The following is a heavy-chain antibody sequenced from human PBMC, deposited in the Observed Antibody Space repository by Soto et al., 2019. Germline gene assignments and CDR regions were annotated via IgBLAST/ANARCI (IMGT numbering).Heavy chain of an antibody. CDR1: GFTFSSYG. J-gene: IGHJ4*02. V-gene: IGHV3-33*01. CDR3: ARDLGGDGTAGY. CDR2: IWYDGSNK. Sequence: QVQLVESGGGVVQPGRSLRLSCAASGFTFSSYGMHWVRQAPGKGLEWVAVIWYDGSNKYYADSVKGRFTISRDNSKNTLYLHMNSLRAEDTAVYYCARDLGGDGTAGYCGQGPLVTVSS. D-gene: IGHD2-21*02.